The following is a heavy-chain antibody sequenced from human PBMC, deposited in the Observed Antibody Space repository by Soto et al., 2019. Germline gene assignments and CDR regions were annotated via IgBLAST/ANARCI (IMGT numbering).Heavy chain of an antibody. CDR3: ARVRGYCSSTSCLNFDY. CDR2: IYYSGNT. CDR1: GGSINSYY. V-gene: IGHV4-59*01. D-gene: IGHD2-2*01. J-gene: IGHJ4*02. Sequence: SETLSLTCSVSGGSINSYYWSWIRQSPGKGLEWIGFIYYSGNTNYNPSLKSRVTMSVDTSKNQFSLKVSSVTAADTAVYYCARVRGYCSSTSCLNFDYWGQGTLVTVSS.